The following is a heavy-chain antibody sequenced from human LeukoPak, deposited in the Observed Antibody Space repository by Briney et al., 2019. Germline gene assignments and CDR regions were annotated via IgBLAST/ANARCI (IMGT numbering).Heavy chain of an antibody. CDR3: ARDDCSSTSCYGWFDP. J-gene: IGHJ5*02. Sequence: GRSLRLSCAASGFTFSSYAMHWVRQAPGKGLEWVALISYDGSNKYYADSVKGRFTISRDNSKNTLYLQMNSLRAEDTAVYYCARDDCSSTSCYGWFDPWGQGTLVTVSS. CDR2: ISYDGSNK. D-gene: IGHD2-2*01. CDR1: GFTFSSYA. V-gene: IGHV3-30*04.